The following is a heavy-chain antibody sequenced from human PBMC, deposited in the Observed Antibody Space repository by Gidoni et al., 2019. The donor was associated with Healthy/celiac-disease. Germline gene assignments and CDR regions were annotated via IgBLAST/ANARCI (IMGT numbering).Heavy chain of an antibody. D-gene: IGHD6-6*01. CDR2: ISWNSGSI. J-gene: IGHJ4*02. CDR3: AKADEYSSSLDY. Sequence: GISWNSGSIGYADSVKGRFTISRDNAKNSLYLQMNSLRAEDTALYYCAKADEYSSSLDYWGQGTLVTVSS. V-gene: IGHV3-9*01.